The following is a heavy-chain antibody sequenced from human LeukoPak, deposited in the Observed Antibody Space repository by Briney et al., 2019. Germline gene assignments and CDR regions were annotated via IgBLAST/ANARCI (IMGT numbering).Heavy chain of an antibody. D-gene: IGHD3-22*01. CDR2: INWNGGST. CDR3: AKASSSGYRNNWFDP. Sequence: GGSLRLSCAASGFTFDDYGLIWVRQVPGKGLEWVSDINWNGGSTGYADSVKGRFTISRDNSKNTLSLQMNSLRGEDTAVYYCAKASSSGYRNNWFDPWGQGTLVTVSS. V-gene: IGHV3-20*04. CDR1: GFTFDDYG. J-gene: IGHJ5*02.